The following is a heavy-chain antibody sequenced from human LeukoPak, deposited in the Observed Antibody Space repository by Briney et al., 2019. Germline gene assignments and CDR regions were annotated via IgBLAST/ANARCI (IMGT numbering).Heavy chain of an antibody. V-gene: IGHV3-21*01. D-gene: IGHD6-13*01. CDR3: ARVAAGPF. CDR2: ISSSSNYI. J-gene: IGHJ4*02. CDR1: GFIFSNYN. Sequence: RAGGSLRLSCAASGFIFSNYNMNWVRQAPGKGLEWVSSISSSSNYIYYADSVKGRFTISRDNAKNSLYLPMNSLRAEDSAVYYCARVAAGPFWGQGTLVTVSS.